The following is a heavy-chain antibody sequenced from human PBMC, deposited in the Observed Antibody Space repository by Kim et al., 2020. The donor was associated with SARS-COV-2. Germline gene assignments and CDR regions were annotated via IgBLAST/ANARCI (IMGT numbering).Heavy chain of an antibody. D-gene: IGHD5-18*01. J-gene: IGHJ4*02. Sequence: SETLSLTCTVSGYSINSYYWSWIRQTPGKGLEWIGYIYNSGSTNYNPSLKSRVTITVDTSKNQFSLKRSSVTAADTAVYYCSRRNYGYPFDYWGQGTLVTVSS. V-gene: IGHV4-4*09. CDR3: SRRNYGYPFDY. CDR2: IYNSGST. CDR1: GYSINSYY.